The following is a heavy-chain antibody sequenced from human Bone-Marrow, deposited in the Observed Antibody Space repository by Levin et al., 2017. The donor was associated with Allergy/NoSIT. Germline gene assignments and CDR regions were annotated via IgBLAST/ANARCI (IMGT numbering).Heavy chain of an antibody. V-gene: IGHV3-7*01. CDR2: IKVDGSEK. Sequence: GGSLRLSCAASGFTFSNSWMSWVRQAPGKGLEWVANIKVDGSEKYYVDSVKGRFTISRDNAKNSLFVQMNSLRVEDTAVYYCARDQFRRATIGARWFDPWGQGTLVSVSS. CDR1: GFTFSNSW. CDR3: ARDQFRRATIGARWFDP. D-gene: IGHD5-24*01. J-gene: IGHJ5*02.